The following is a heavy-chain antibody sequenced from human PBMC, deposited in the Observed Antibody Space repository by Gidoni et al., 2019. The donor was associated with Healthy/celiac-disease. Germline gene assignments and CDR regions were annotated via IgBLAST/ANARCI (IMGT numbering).Heavy chain of an antibody. CDR2: ISSSSSYI. J-gene: IGHJ4*02. CDR1: GCTFSSYS. D-gene: IGHD7-27*01. CDR3: ARAWGTVERFDY. V-gene: IGHV3-21*01. Sequence: EVQLVESGGGLVKPGGSLRRSCAASGCTFSSYSMNWVRQAPGKGLEWVSSISSSSSYISYADSVKGRFTISRDNAKTSLYLQMNSLRAADTAVYYCARAWGTVERFDYWGQGTLVTVSS.